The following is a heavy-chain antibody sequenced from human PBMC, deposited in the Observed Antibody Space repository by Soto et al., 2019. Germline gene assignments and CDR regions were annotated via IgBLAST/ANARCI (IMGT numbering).Heavy chain of an antibody. Sequence: SETLSLTCTVSGGSISSSSYYWGWIRQPPGKGLEWIGSIYYSGSTYYNPSLKSRVTISVGTSKNQFSLKLSSVTAADTAVYYCAGQGGGYSGYDYGDYGMDVWGQGTTVTVSS. CDR3: AGQGGGYSGYDYGDYGMDV. CDR2: IYYSGST. V-gene: IGHV4-39*01. D-gene: IGHD5-12*01. CDR1: GGSISSSSYY. J-gene: IGHJ6*02.